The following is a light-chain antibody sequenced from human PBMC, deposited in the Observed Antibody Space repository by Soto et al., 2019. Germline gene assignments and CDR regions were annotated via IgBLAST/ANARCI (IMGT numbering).Light chain of an antibody. CDR3: QLTYRTPHT. CDR2: AAS. Sequence: DIQMTQSPSSLSASVGDRVTITCRASQSISIYLNWYQHKPGKAPELLIYAASTLQSGVPSRFSGSGSGTDFTLTISSLQPEDFATYYCQLTYRTPHTFGGRTKVEIK. CDR1: QSISIY. J-gene: IGKJ4*01. V-gene: IGKV1-39*01.